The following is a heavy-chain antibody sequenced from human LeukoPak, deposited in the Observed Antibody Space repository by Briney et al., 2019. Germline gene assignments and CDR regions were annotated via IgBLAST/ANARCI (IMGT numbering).Heavy chain of an antibody. CDR3: ASPYRRPEAFDI. V-gene: IGHV3-21*01. J-gene: IGHJ3*02. CDR1: GFTFSSYG. Sequence: PGGSLRPSCAASGFTFSSYGMNWVRQAPGKGLEWVSAISSSSSSTYYADSVKGRFTISRDNSKNSLYLQMNSLRAEDTPVYYCASPYRRPEAFDIWGQGTMVTVSS. D-gene: IGHD1-14*01. CDR2: ISSSSSST.